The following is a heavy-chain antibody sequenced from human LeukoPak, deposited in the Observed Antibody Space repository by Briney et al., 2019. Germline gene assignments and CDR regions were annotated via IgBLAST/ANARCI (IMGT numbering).Heavy chain of an antibody. CDR1: GGSISSYY. Sequence: SETLSLTCTVSGGSISSYYWSWIRQPAGKGLERIGRIYTSGSTNYNPSLKSRVTMSVDTSKNQFSLKLSSVTAADTAVYYCARETGITMSFFLDYWGQGTLVTVSS. J-gene: IGHJ4*02. D-gene: IGHD3-10*02. V-gene: IGHV4-4*07. CDR3: ARETGITMSFFLDY. CDR2: IYTSGST.